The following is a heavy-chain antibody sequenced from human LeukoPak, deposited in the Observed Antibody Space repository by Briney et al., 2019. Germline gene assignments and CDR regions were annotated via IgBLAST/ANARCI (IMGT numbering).Heavy chain of an antibody. CDR2: ISSSSSTI. J-gene: IGHJ4*02. CDR1: GFTFSSYS. V-gene: IGHV3-48*01. Sequence: PGGSLRLSCAASGFTFSSYSMNWVRQAPGKGLEWVSYISSSSSTIYYADSVKGRFTISRDNAKNSLYLQMNSLRAEDTAVYYCAREGIVATLYWGQGTLVTVSS. D-gene: IGHD5-12*01. CDR3: AREGIVATLY.